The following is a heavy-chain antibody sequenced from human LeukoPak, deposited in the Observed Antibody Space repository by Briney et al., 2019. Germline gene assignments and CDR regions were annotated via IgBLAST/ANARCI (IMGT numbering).Heavy chain of an antibody. CDR1: GFTFSTYA. CDR3: ARGAAAGGFVFPATDY. CDR2: ISYDGSNK. J-gene: IGHJ4*02. Sequence: GGSLRLSCAASGFTFSTYAMHWVRQAPGKGLEWVAVISYDGSNKYYADSVKGRFTISRDNFKNTLYLQMNSLRAEDTAVYYCARGAAAGGFVFPATDYWGQGTLVTVSS. V-gene: IGHV3-30*04. D-gene: IGHD6-13*01.